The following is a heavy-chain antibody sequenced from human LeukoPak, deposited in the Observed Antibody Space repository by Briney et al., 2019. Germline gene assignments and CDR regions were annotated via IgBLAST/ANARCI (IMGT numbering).Heavy chain of an antibody. CDR2: IYSGGST. D-gene: IGHD3-10*01. V-gene: IGHV3-66*01. J-gene: IGHJ4*02. CDR1: GFTVSSNY. Sequence: GGSLRLSCAASGFTVSSNYMSWVRQAPGKGLEWVSVIYSGGSTYYADSVKGRFTNSRDNSKNTLYLQMNSLRGDDTAMYYCARDWRNIGSSGSGNYPPWYWGQGSLVTVSS. CDR3: ARDWRNIGSSGSGNYPPWY.